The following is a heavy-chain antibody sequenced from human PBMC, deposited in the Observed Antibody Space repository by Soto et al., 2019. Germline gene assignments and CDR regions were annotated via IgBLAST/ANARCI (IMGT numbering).Heavy chain of an antibody. V-gene: IGHV3-74*01. CDR2: INSDGSST. CDR1: GSTFSNDW. Sequence: EVQLVESGGGLLQPGGSLRLSCAVSGSTFSNDWMHWVRQAPGKGLVWVSHINSDGSSTNYADFVKGRFTIARHNAKNTVYLQMNSLRAEDTAVYYCARDRSYSLDVWGQGTTVTVSS. CDR3: ARDRSYSLDV. J-gene: IGHJ6*02.